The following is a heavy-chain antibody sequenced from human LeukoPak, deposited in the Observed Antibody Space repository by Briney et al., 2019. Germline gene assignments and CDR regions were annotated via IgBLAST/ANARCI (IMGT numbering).Heavy chain of an antibody. D-gene: IGHD3-16*01. CDR3: ARSLLWYYYYMDV. V-gene: IGHV3-11*01. CDR1: GFTFSDYY. Sequence: GGSLRLSCAASGFTFSDYYMSWIRQAPGKGLEWVSYISSSGSTIYYADSVKGRFTISRDNAKNSLYLQMNGLRAEDTAVYYCARSLLWYYYYMDVWGKGTTVTVSS. J-gene: IGHJ6*03. CDR2: ISSSGSTI.